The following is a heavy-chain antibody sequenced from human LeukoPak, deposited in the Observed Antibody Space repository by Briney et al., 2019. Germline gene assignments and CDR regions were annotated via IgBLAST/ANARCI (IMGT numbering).Heavy chain of an antibody. CDR2: IYYSGST. Sequence: SETLSLTCTVSGGSISSSSYYWGWIRQPPGKGLEWIGSIYYSGSTYYNPSLKSRVTISVDTSKNQFSLKLSSVTAADTAVYYRARPTMVRGVIDYWGQGTLVTVSS. V-gene: IGHV4-39*01. J-gene: IGHJ4*02. D-gene: IGHD3-10*01. CDR1: GGSISSSSYY. CDR3: ARPTMVRGVIDY.